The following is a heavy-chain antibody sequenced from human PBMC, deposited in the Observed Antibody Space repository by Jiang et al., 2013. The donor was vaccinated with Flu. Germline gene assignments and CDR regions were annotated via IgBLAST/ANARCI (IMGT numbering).Heavy chain of an antibody. CDR1: GGTFSSYA. Sequence: SGAEVKKPGSSVKVSCKASGGTFSSYAISWVRQAPGQGLEWVGWIDPKSGGTKYAQKFQGWVTMTRDTAISTAYMELSRLKSDDTALYYCTRGASVSSTGWYRRWFDPWGQGTLVTVSS. CDR3: TRGASVSSTGWYRRWFDP. V-gene: IGHV1-2*04. J-gene: IGHJ5*02. D-gene: IGHD6-19*01. CDR2: IDPKSGGT.